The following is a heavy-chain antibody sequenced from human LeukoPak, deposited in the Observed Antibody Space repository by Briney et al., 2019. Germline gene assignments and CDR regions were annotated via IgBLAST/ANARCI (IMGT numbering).Heavy chain of an antibody. CDR3: AKGEVGATLFDWFDP. CDR2: ISNNGGYT. CDR1: GFTFSSSA. D-gene: IGHD1-26*01. V-gene: IGHV3-23*01. J-gene: IGHJ5*02. Sequence: GGSLRLSCAASGFTFSSSAMSWVRQAPGKGLEWVSAISNNGGYTYYADSVQGRFTISRDNSKNTLYLQMNSLRAEDTAVYYCAKGEVGATLFDWFDPWGQGTLVTVSS.